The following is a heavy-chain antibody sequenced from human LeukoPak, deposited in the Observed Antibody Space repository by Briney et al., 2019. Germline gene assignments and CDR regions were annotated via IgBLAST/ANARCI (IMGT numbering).Heavy chain of an antibody. J-gene: IGHJ6*03. CDR1: GYTFTSYY. Sequence: GASVKVSYKASGYTFTSYYMHWVRQAPGQGLEWMGIINPSGGSTSYAQKFQGRVTMTRDMSTSTAYMELRSLRSDDTAVYYCARDPVVTPGNYYYYYYMDVWGKGTTVTVSS. CDR2: INPSGGST. CDR3: ARDPVVTPGNYYYYYYMDV. V-gene: IGHV1-46*01. D-gene: IGHD4-23*01.